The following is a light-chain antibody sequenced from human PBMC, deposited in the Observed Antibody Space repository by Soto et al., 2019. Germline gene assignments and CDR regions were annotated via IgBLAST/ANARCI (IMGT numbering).Light chain of an antibody. Sequence: QSALTQPASVSGSPGQSITISCTGTSSDVGGYNYVSWYQQHPGKAPKLMIYEVSNRPSGVSNRFSGSKSGNTASLTISGLQAEDDADYYCSSYTSSSNVVFGGGNQRTVL. CDR2: EVS. J-gene: IGLJ2*01. CDR1: SSDVGGYNY. V-gene: IGLV2-14*01. CDR3: SSYTSSSNVV.